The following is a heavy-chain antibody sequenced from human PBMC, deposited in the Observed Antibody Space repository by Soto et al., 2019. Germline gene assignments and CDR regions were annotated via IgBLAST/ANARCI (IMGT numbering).Heavy chain of an antibody. CDR2: INPNSADT. Sequence: GSVNVSCKSSADAVTGYYMHWGRRAPGQGLEWMGWINPNSADTNYAQKFQGRVTMTSDTSFSTAYPELSSLRSDDTAVYYCATRYSYVHFWGQGTSVTVSS. V-gene: IGHV1-2*02. CDR3: ATRYSYVHF. D-gene: IGHD5-18*01. CDR1: ADAVTGYY. J-gene: IGHJ4*02.